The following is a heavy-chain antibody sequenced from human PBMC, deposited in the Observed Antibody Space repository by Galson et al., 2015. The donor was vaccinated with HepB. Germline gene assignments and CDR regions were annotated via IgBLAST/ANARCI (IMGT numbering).Heavy chain of an antibody. Sequence: QSGAEVKKPGESLKISCKASGYTFTSYDINWVRQATGQGLEWMGWMNPNSGNTGYAQKFQGRVTMTRNTSISTAYMELSSLRSEDTAVYYCARVGNIAVAGIENWFDPWGQGTLVTVSS. CDR2: MNPNSGNT. D-gene: IGHD6-19*01. CDR1: GYTFTSYD. J-gene: IGHJ5*02. V-gene: IGHV1-8*01. CDR3: ARVGNIAVAGIENWFDP.